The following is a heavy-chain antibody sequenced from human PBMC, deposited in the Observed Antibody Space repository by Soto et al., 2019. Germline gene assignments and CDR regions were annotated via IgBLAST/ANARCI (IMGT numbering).Heavy chain of an antibody. CDR3: ATIPLYGGSDAFDI. J-gene: IGHJ3*02. D-gene: IGHD2-2*02. CDR1: GFTFDDYA. Sequence: LRLSCAASGFTFDDYAMHWVRQATGKGLEWVSGISWNSGSICYADSVKGRFTISRDNAKNSLYLQMNSLRAEDTALYYCATIPLYGGSDAFDIWGQGTMVTVSS. CDR2: ISWNSGSI. V-gene: IGHV3-9*01.